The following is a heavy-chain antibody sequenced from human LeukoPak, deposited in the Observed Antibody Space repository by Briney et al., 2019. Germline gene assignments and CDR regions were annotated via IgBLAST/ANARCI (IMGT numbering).Heavy chain of an antibody. CDR2: IYHSGST. CDR3: ARGSSSWYSREYYMDV. D-gene: IGHD6-13*01. Sequence: SETLSLTCAVSGYSISSGYYWGWIRQPPGKGLEWIGSIYHSGSTYYNPSLKSRVTISVDTSKNQFSLKLSSVTAADTAVYYCARGSSSWYSREYYMDVWGKGTTVTVSS. V-gene: IGHV4-38-2*01. J-gene: IGHJ6*03. CDR1: GYSISSGYY.